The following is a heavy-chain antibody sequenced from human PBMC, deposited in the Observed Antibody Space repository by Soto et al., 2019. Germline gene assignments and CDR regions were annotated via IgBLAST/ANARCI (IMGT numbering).Heavy chain of an antibody. CDR3: ARGPRVGVVNSPRLRWFDP. V-gene: IGHV3-23*01. CDR2: ISGSGGST. J-gene: IGHJ5*02. CDR1: GFTFSSYA. Sequence: EVQLLESGGGLVQPGGSLRLSCAASGFTFSSYAMSWVRQAPGKGLEWVSAISGSGGSTYYADSVKGRFTISRDNSKNTLYLQMNSLRTEDTAVYYCARGPRVGVVNSPRLRWFDPWGQGTLVTVSS. D-gene: IGHD3-3*01.